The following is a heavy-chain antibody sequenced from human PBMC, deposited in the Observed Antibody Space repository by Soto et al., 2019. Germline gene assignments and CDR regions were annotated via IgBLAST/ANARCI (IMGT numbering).Heavy chain of an antibody. Sequence: QVQLVQSGAEVKKPGSSVKVSCKASGGTFSSYTISWVRQAPGQGLEWMGRIIPILGIANYAQKFQGRVTITADKSTSTAYMELSSLRSEYTAVYYCARMTTVTTDYYYGMDVWGQGTTVTVSS. CDR3: ARMTTVTTDYYYGMDV. CDR2: IIPILGIA. J-gene: IGHJ6*02. D-gene: IGHD4-17*01. V-gene: IGHV1-69*02. CDR1: GGTFSSYT.